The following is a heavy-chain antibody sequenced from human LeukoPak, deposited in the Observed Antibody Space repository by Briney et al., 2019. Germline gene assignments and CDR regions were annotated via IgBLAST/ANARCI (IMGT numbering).Heavy chain of an antibody. Sequence: GGSLRLSCAASGFTFSSYSMNWVRQAPGKGLEWVSSISSSSSYIYYADSVKGRFTISRDNAKNSLYLQMNSLRAEDTAVYYCARDTSGYGGDSDYWGQGTLVTVSS. V-gene: IGHV3-21*01. CDR3: ARDTSGYGGDSDY. D-gene: IGHD5-12*01. J-gene: IGHJ4*02. CDR2: ISSSSSYI. CDR1: GFTFSSYS.